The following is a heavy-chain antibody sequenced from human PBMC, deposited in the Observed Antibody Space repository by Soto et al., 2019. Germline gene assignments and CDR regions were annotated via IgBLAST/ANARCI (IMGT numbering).Heavy chain of an antibody. CDR3: AREQRMIPVMFDY. CDR2: IYYSGST. V-gene: IGHV4-61*01. CDR1: GGSVSSGSYY. Sequence: SETLSLTCTVSGGSVSSGSYYWSWIRQPPGKGLEWIGYIYYSGSTNYNPSLKSRVTISVDTAQNQFSLKLSSVTAADTAVYYCAREQRMIPVMFDYWGQGSLVTVSS. D-gene: IGHD3-16*01. J-gene: IGHJ4*02.